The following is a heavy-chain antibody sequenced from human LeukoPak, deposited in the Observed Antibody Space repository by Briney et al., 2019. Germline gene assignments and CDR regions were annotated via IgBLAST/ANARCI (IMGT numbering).Heavy chain of an antibody. CDR2: IRSKAYGGTT. J-gene: IGHJ4*02. CDR1: GFTFCDYA. D-gene: IGHD3-22*01. CDR3: TRDHYYDSSGYPPDY. Sequence: GGSLRLSCTASGFTFCDYAMSWVRQAPWKGLEWVGFIRSKAYGGTTEYAASVKGRFTISRDDSKSIAYLQMNSLKTEDTAVYYCTRDHYYDSSGYPPDYWGQGTLVTVSS. V-gene: IGHV3-49*04.